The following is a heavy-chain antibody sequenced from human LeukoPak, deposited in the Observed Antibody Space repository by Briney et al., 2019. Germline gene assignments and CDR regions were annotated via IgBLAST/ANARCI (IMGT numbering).Heavy chain of an antibody. CDR3: AKNHERGRYDSFDV. CDR1: GFTFSGYV. D-gene: IGHD3-16*02. J-gene: IGHJ3*01. V-gene: IGHV3-23*01. CDR2: ISGSGGST. Sequence: GGSLRLSCAASGFTFSGYVMPWVRQPPGKGLEWVADISGSGGSTYYGDSVKGRFSISRDNSKNTLYLQLDSLRAEDTAVYYCAKNHERGRYDSFDVWGEGARVTVSS.